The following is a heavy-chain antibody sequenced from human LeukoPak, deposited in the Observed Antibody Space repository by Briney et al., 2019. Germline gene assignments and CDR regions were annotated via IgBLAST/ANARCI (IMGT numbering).Heavy chain of an antibody. Sequence: TGGSLRLSCAASGFTFSSYGMSWVRQAPGKGLEWVSAISGSGGSTYYADSVKGRFTISRDNSKNTLYLQMNSLRAEDTAVYYCAKTSIAAANNYYYYMDVWGKGTTVTISS. D-gene: IGHD6-13*01. J-gene: IGHJ6*03. CDR1: GFTFSSYG. CDR3: AKTSIAAANNYYYYMDV. V-gene: IGHV3-23*01. CDR2: ISGSGGST.